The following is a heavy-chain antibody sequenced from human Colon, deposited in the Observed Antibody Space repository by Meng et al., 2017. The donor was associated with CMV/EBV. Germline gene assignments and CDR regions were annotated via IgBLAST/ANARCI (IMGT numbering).Heavy chain of an antibody. CDR1: GFTFRENY. Sequence: LRLSCAASGFTFRENYMSWIRQAPGKGLEWIAYISSRRATIYYADAVKGRFTISRDNAKQTLYREMNNLRAEDTAVYYCASRYSYVGFWGHGTLVTVSS. CDR3: ASRYSYVGF. V-gene: IGHV3-11*01. J-gene: IGHJ4*01. CDR2: ISSRRATI. D-gene: IGHD5-12*01.